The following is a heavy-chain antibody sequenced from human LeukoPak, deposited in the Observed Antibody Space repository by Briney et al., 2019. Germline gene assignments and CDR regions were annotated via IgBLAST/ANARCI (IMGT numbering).Heavy chain of an antibody. D-gene: IGHD3-16*02. V-gene: IGHV3-66*01. J-gene: IGHJ3*02. CDR1: GFTVSSNY. Sequence: GGSLRLSCAASGFTVSSNYMSWVRQAPGKGLEWVSVIYSGGSTYYADSVKGRFTISRDNSKNTLYLQMNSLRAEDTAVYYCARDRRYDYVWGSYRYDAFDIWGQGTMVTVSS. CDR2: IYSGGST. CDR3: ARDRRYDYVWGSYRYDAFDI.